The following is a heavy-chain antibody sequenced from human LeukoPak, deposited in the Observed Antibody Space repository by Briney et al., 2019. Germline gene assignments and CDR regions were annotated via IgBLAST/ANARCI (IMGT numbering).Heavy chain of an antibody. D-gene: IGHD5-24*01. CDR1: GFTFSSYG. CDR2: ISGSGGTT. J-gene: IGHJ4*02. CDR3: ARTIEMATISYFDY. V-gene: IGHV3-23*01. Sequence: GGTLRLSCAASGFTFSSYGMSWVRQAPGKGLEWVSSISGSGGTTYYADSMKGRFTISRDNSKNTLYLQMNSLRAEDTAVYYCARTIEMATISYFDYWGQGTLVTVSS.